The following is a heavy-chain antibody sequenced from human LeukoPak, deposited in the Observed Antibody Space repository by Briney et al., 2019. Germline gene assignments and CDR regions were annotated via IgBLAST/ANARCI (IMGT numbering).Heavy chain of an antibody. V-gene: IGHV3-7*01. CDR1: GFTFSSYW. D-gene: IGHD3-9*01. CDR2: IKQDGSEK. J-gene: IGHJ4*02. CDR3: ARKEGTYYDILTGNYYFDY. Sequence: GGSLRLSCAASGFTFSSYWMSWVRQAPGKGLEWVANIKQDGSEKYYVDSVKGRFTISRDNAKNSLYLQMNSLRAEDTAVYYCARKEGTYYDILTGNYYFDYWGQGTLVTVSS.